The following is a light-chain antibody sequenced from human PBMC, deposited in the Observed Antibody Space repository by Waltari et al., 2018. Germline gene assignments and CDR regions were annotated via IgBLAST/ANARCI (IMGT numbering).Light chain of an antibody. V-gene: IGLV1-47*01. CDR2: RIY. Sequence: QSILTQPPSASGTPGQRVTISCSGSSSNIGGNFVSWYQQLPGTAPKLLIYRIYQRPSGVPARFSGSKSGTSASLAISGLRSEDEADYYCAAWNDAPSGAWVFGGGTKLTVI. J-gene: IGLJ3*02. CDR1: SSNIGGNF. CDR3: AAWNDAPSGAWV.